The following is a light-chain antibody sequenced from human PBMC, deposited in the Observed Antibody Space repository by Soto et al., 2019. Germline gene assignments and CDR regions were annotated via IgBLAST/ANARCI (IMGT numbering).Light chain of an antibody. CDR3: QQYGSSLTWT. Sequence: EIVLTQSPGTLSLSPGERATLSCRSSQSVISSYLARYQQKPGQAPRLLIYGASSRATGVPDRFSGSGSGTDFTLTISRLEPEDFAVYYCQQYGSSLTWTFGQGTKVDIK. CDR1: QSVISSY. V-gene: IGKV3-20*01. CDR2: GAS. J-gene: IGKJ1*01.